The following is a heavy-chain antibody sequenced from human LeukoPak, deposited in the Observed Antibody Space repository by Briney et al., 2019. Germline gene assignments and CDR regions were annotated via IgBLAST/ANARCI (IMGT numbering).Heavy chain of an antibody. D-gene: IGHD2-2*01. J-gene: IGHJ4*02. CDR3: AKVGGGDCSSTSCYDY. CDR1: GFTFSDYA. Sequence: GGSLRLSCAASGFTFSDYAMNWVRQAPGKGLEWVSVIRSSGSGGSTYYADSVKGRFTISRDNSKNMLYLQMNSLRAEDTAVYYCAKVGGGDCSSTSCYDYWGQGTLVTVSS. CDR2: IRSSGSGGST. V-gene: IGHV3-23*01.